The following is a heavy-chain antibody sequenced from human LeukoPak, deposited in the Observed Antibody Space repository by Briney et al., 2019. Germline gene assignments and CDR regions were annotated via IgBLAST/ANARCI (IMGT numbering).Heavy chain of an antibody. CDR2: ISSSSSII. CDR3: ATRGYNYGYDAFDI. D-gene: IGHD5-18*01. Sequence: PGGSLRLSCTASGFTFNSYSMTWVRQAPGKGLEWISYISSSSSIIHYADSVKGRFTISRDNARNSVYLQMNSLRAEDTAVYYCATRGYNYGYDAFDIWGQGTMVTVSS. V-gene: IGHV3-48*04. CDR1: GFTFNSYS. J-gene: IGHJ3*02.